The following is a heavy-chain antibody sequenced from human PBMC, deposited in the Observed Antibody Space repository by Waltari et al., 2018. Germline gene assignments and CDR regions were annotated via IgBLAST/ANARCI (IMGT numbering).Heavy chain of an antibody. CDR2: IYHSGIT. J-gene: IGHJ3*01. D-gene: IGHD2-2*02. CDR3: ARVRNIVVVPAAIQADDAFDV. Sequence: QVQLQESGPGLVRPSETLSLTCIVSGYSISSTYYRGWIRQPPGKGLEWIGSIYHSGITYYNPSLKSRLNISLDTSKNQFSLELSSVTDADTAVYYCARVRNIVVVPAAIQADDAFDVWGQGTMVTVSS. CDR1: GYSISSTYY. V-gene: IGHV4-38-2*02.